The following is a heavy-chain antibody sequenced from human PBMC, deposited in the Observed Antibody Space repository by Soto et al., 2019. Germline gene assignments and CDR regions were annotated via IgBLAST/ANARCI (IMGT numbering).Heavy chain of an antibody. Sequence: SETLSLTCPVSGGSFRCYFWSWIRQSPAKGLEWIGEINDSGNTYYNPSFKSRLTISVDTSTSQISLRLTSVTAADSAVYYCQGGDFWGQGTRVTVSS. CDR1: GGSFRCYF. CDR3: QGGDF. V-gene: IGHV4-34*01. J-gene: IGHJ4*02. D-gene: IGHD3-16*01. CDR2: INDSGNT.